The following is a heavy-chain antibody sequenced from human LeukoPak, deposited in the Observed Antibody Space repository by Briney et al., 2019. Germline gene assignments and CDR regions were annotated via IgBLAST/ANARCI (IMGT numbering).Heavy chain of an antibody. CDR1: GFTFSSYA. CDR3: ARDRPSTVLGVADYYYMDV. Sequence: PGGSLRLSCAASGFTFSSYAMHWVRQAPGKGLDWVAVISSGGSSKYYAESVKGRFTISRDNSKSTLYLEMKSLRVEDTAVYSCARDRPSTVLGVADYYYMDVWGKGTTVTVSS. D-gene: IGHD3-3*01. CDR2: ISSGGSSK. V-gene: IGHV3-30*04. J-gene: IGHJ6*03.